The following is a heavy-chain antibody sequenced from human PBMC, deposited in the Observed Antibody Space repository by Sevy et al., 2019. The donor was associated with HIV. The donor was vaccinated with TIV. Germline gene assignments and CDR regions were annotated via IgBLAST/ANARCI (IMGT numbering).Heavy chain of an antibody. CDR1: GYIFTGYY. CDR2: IDPDSGDT. D-gene: IGHD3-3*01. Sequence: ASVKVSCKASGYIFTGYYIHWVRQAPRQGLEWMGWIDPDSGDTNPSQTFQGRVTMTRDTSIRTAYLELSWLTSEDTAVSYCARAGDHGVFGVVIDNTYYYMDLCGKGTTVTVS. V-gene: IGHV1-2*02. J-gene: IGHJ6*03. CDR3: ARAGDHGVFGVVIDNTYYYMDL.